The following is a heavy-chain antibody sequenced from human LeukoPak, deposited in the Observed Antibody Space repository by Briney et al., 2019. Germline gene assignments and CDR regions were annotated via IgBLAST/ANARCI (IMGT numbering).Heavy chain of an antibody. V-gene: IGHV1-18*01. CDR1: GYTFTSYG. CDR3: ARDRRPDGAPPSNNWFAP. J-gene: IGHJ5*02. Sequence: ASVKVSCKASGYTFTSYGISWVRQAPGQGLEWMGWISAYNGNTNYAQKLQGRVTMTTDTSTSTAYMELRSLRSDDTAVYYCARDRRPDGAPPSNNWFAPWGKGTLVTVSS. CDR2: ISAYNGNT. D-gene: IGHD4-17*01.